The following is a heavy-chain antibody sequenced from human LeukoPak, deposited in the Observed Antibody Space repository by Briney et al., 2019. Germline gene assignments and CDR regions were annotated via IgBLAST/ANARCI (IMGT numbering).Heavy chain of an antibody. CDR1: GYSISSGYY. Sequence: ETLSLTCTVSGYSISSGYYWGWIRQPPGKGLEWIGSIYHSGSTYYNPSLKSRVTISVDTSKNQFSLKLSSVTAADTAVYYCARVRGYYYDSSGHSALDYWGQGTLVTVSS. J-gene: IGHJ4*02. D-gene: IGHD3-22*01. CDR2: IYHSGST. CDR3: ARVRGYYYDSSGHSALDY. V-gene: IGHV4-38-2*02.